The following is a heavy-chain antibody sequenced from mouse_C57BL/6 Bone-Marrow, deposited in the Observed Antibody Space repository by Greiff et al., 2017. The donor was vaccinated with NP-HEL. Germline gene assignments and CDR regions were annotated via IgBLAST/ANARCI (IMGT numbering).Heavy chain of an antibody. CDR1: GYTFTSYL. D-gene: IGHD1-1*01. CDR2: IDPNSGGT. CDR3: ARYADGSNSFDY. J-gene: IGHJ2*01. Sequence: QVQLQQPGAELVKPGASVKLSCKASGYTFTSYLMHWVKQRPGRGLEWIGRIDPNSGGTKYNEKFKSKATLTVDKASSTAYMQLNSLTSEDSAVYECARYADGSNSFDYWGQGTTLTVTS. V-gene: IGHV1-72*01.